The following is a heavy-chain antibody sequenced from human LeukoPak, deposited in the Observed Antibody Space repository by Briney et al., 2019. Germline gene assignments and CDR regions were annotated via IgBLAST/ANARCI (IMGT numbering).Heavy chain of an antibody. V-gene: IGHV3-53*01. CDR3: ATDSSGRPFDS. CDR1: GFTVSSNS. Sequence: GGSLRLSCAASGFTVSSNSLSWVRQAPGKGLEWVSVIYSGGTTYYADSVRGRFTISRDNSKNTLYLQMNSLRAEDTAVYYCATDSSGRPFDSWGQGTLVTVSP. CDR2: IYSGGTT. D-gene: IGHD3-10*01. J-gene: IGHJ4*02.